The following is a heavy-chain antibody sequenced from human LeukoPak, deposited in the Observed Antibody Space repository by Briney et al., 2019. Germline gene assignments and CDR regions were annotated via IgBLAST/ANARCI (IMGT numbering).Heavy chain of an antibody. CDR2: IYYSGST. CDR3: ARGLSSLRFIYDF. Sequence: SETLSLTCTVSVGSISSSSYYWGWIRQPPGKGLEWIGSIYYSGSTYYNPSLKSRVTISVDTSKNQFSLKLSSVTAADTAVYYCARGLSSLRFIYDFWGQGTLVTVSS. D-gene: IGHD5/OR15-5a*01. CDR1: VGSISSSSYY. J-gene: IGHJ4*02. V-gene: IGHV4-39*01.